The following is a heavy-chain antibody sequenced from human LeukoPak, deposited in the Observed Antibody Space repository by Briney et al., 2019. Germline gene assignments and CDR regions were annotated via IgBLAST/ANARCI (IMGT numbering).Heavy chain of an antibody. CDR1: GGSISSYY. V-gene: IGHV4-4*07. CDR3: ASSALGSTYYFDY. J-gene: IGHJ4*02. D-gene: IGHD6-6*01. CDR2: VYTSGST. Sequence: SETLSLTCTVSGGSISSYYWSWIRQPAGKGLEWIGRVYTSGSTNYNPSLKSRVTMSVGTSKNQFSLKLSSVTAADTAVYYCASSALGSTYYFDYWGQGTLVTVSS.